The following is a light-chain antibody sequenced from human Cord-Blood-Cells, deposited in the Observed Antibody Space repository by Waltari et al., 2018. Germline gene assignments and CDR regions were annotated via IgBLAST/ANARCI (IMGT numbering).Light chain of an antibody. CDR3: SAYTSSSTLV. CDR1: SSDLGGYNY. CDR2: DVS. J-gene: IGLJ3*02. Sequence: QSALTQPASVSGSPGQSITLPCTGTSSDLGGYNYVPWSQQHPGKAPRLMIYDVSNRPSGVSNLFSGSKSGNTASLTIAGLQAEDEADYYCSAYTSSSTLVFGGGTKLTVL. V-gene: IGLV2-14*03.